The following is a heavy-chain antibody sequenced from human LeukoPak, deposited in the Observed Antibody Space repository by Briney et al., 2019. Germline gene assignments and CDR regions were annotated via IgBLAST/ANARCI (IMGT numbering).Heavy chain of an antibody. J-gene: IGHJ6*02. Sequence: GGSLRLSCAASGFTFSSYEMNWVRQAPGKGLEWLSYISSSSGTIYYADSVKGRFTISRDNAQNSLYLQMNSLRDEDTAVYYCVRDGTSNWHMDVWGQGTTVTVSS. CDR3: VRDGTSNWHMDV. CDR1: GFTFSSYE. D-gene: IGHD6-13*01. CDR2: ISSSSGTI. V-gene: IGHV3-48*02.